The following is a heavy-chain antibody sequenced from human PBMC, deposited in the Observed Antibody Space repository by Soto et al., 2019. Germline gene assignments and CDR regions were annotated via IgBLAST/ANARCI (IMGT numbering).Heavy chain of an antibody. CDR2: IYSGGST. CDR3: ASESYSSSTPYYYYYGMDV. Sequence: GGSLRLSCAASGFTVSSNYMSWVRQAPGKGLEWVSVIYSGGSTYYADSVKGRFTISRDNSKNTLYLQMNSLRAEDTAVYYCASESYSSSTPYYYYYGMDVWGQGTTVTVSS. CDR1: GFTVSSNY. J-gene: IGHJ6*02. V-gene: IGHV3-53*01. D-gene: IGHD6-6*01.